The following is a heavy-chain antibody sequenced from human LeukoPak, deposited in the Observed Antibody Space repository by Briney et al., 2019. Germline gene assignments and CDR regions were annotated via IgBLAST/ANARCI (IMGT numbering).Heavy chain of an antibody. D-gene: IGHD3-22*01. J-gene: IGHJ4*02. CDR3: ARHRSSGYPDY. Sequence: SETLSLTCAVYGGSFSGYYWSWIRQPPGKGLEWIGEINHSGSTNYNPALKSRVTISVDTSKNQFSLKLSSVTAADTAVYYCARHRSSGYPDYWGQGTLVTVSS. CDR1: GGSFSGYY. V-gene: IGHV4-34*01. CDR2: INHSGST.